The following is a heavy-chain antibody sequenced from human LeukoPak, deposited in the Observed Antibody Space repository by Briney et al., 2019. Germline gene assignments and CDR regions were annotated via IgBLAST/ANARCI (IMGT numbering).Heavy chain of an antibody. CDR1: GFTFSSYG. D-gene: IGHD1-1*01. CDR3: AKMPTGTTKRGYYYYMDV. Sequence: GGSLRLSCAASGFTFSSYGMHWVRQAPGKGLEWVAFIRYDGSNKYYADSVKGRFTISRDNSKNTLYLQMNSLRAEDTAVYYCAKMPTGTTKRGYYYYMDVWGKGTTVTVSS. V-gene: IGHV3-30*02. CDR2: IRYDGSNK. J-gene: IGHJ6*03.